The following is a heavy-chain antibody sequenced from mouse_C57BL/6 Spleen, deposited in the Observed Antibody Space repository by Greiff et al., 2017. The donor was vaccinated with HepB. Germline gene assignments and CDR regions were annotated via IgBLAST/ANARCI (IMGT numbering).Heavy chain of an antibody. CDR3: ARERELGGGYFDV. CDR1: GYTFTSYW. J-gene: IGHJ1*03. D-gene: IGHD4-1*01. V-gene: IGHV1-61*01. CDR2: IYPSDSET. Sequence: QVQLQQPGAELVRPGSSVKLSCKASGYTFTSYWMDWVKQRPGQGLEWIGNIYPSDSETHYNQKFKDKATLTVDKSSSTAYMRLSSLTSEDSAVYYCARERELGGGYFDVWGTGTTVTVSS.